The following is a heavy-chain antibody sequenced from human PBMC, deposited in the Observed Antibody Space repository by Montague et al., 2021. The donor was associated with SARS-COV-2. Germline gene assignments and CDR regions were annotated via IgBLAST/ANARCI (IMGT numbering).Heavy chain of an antibody. CDR1: GGSISSYY. D-gene: IGHD3-9*01. J-gene: IGHJ3*02. V-gene: IGHV4-59*08. CDR3: ARTYYDILTGYYYRGAFDI. CDR2: IYYSGST. Sequence: SETLSLTCTVSGGSISSYYWSWIRQPPGKGLEWIGYIYYSGSTNYNPSLKSRVTISVDTSKNQFSLKLSSVTAADTAVYYCARTYYDILTGYYYRGAFDIWGQGTMVTVSS.